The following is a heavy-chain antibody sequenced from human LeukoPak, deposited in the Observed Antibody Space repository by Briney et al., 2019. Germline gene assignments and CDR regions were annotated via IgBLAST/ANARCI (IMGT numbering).Heavy chain of an antibody. V-gene: IGHV3-23*01. D-gene: IGHD2-2*01. Sequence: GGSLRLSCAASGFTFSSYAMSWVRQAPGKGLEWVSAISGSGGSTYYADSVKGRFTISRDNSMNTLYLQMNSLRAEDTAVYYCAKEPIVVVPAARAGGAFDIWGQGTMVTVSS. CDR2: ISGSGGST. CDR1: GFTFSSYA. CDR3: AKEPIVVVPAARAGGAFDI. J-gene: IGHJ3*02.